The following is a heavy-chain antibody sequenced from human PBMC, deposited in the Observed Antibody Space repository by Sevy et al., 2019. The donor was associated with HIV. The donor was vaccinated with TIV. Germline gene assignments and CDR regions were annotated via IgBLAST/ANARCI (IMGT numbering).Heavy chain of an antibody. CDR3: ARGGYSSSWLEDY. J-gene: IGHJ4*02. CDR2: IGSDESST. D-gene: IGHD6-13*01. V-gene: IGHV3-74*01. CDR1: GFTFSSYW. Sequence: GGSLRLSCAASGFTFSSYWMHWVRRAPGKGLVWVSHIGSDESSTSYADSVKGRFTISRDNAKNTLYLQMNSLRAEDTAVYYCARGGYSSSWLEDYWGQGTLVTVSS.